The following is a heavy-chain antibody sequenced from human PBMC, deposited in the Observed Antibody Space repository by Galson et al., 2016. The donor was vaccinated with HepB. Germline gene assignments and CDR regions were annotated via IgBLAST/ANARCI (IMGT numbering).Heavy chain of an antibody. V-gene: IGHV3-33*08. CDR3: ARESPRSSGWDNLYYHGMDV. D-gene: IGHD6-25*01. CDR2: IWYSGKNK. J-gene: IGHJ6*02. CDR1: GFTFSRFG. Sequence: SLRLSCAASGFTFSRFGFHWVRQAPGKGLEWVALIWYSGKNKYYSDSVRGRFTISRDNSMKKVYLEMNSLRIEDTGLYYCARESPRSSGWDNLYYHGMDVWGRGTTVIVSS.